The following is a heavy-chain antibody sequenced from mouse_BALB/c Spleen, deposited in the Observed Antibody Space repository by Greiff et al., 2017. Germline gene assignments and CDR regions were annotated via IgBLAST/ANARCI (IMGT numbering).Heavy chain of an antibody. V-gene: IGHV5-9-4*01. CDR3: ARDRGFSYAMDY. J-gene: IGHJ4*01. CDR2: ISSGGSYT. CDR1: GFTFSSYD. Sequence: EVQVVESGGGLVKPGGSLKLSCAASGFTFSSYDMSWVRQSPEKRLEWVAEISSGGSYTYYPDTVTGRFTISRDNAKNTLYLEMSSLRSEDTAMYYCARDRGFSYAMDYWGQGTSVTVSS.